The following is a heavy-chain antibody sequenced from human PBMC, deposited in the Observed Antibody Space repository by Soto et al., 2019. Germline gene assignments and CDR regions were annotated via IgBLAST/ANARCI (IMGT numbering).Heavy chain of an antibody. D-gene: IGHD2-2*01. CDR3: ARDIVVVPAAGDYYYYGMDV. Sequence: VASVKVSCKASGYTFTSYGISWVRQAPGQGLEWMGWISAYNGNTNYAQKLQGRVTMTTDTSTSTAYMELRSLRSDDTAVYYCARDIVVVPAAGDYYYYGMDVWGQGTTVTVSS. V-gene: IGHV1-18*01. CDR2: ISAYNGNT. J-gene: IGHJ6*02. CDR1: GYTFTSYG.